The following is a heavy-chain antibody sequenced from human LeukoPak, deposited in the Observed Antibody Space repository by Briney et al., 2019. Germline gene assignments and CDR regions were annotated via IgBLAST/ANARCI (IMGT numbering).Heavy chain of an antibody. Sequence: SVKVSRKASGDTFSSYAISWLRQDPGQGLEWMGQIIPIFGTTNYAQKFQGRVTFTADESTRTAYMELSSLRSEDTAVYYCARAKAGYSNCWSYWGQGTLVTVSS. D-gene: IGHD6-19*01. CDR1: GDTFSSYA. V-gene: IGHV1-69*13. CDR3: ARAKAGYSNCWSY. J-gene: IGHJ4*02. CDR2: IIPIFGTT.